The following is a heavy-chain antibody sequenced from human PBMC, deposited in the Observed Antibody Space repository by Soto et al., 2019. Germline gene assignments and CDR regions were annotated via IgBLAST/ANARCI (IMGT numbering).Heavy chain of an antibody. J-gene: IGHJ4*01. CDR2: VSRSSSYI. Sequence: EVQLVESGGGLVKPGGSLRLSCAASGFTFSGHTINWVRQAPGKGLEWVSSVSRSSSYIYYADSVKGRFTVSRDNAEKSLYLQMNSLRAEDTAIYYCARCMGFDGSGYAFFDSWGHGTLVTVSS. CDR1: GFTFSGHT. D-gene: IGHD3-10*01. CDR3: ARCMGFDGSGYAFFDS. V-gene: IGHV3-21*01.